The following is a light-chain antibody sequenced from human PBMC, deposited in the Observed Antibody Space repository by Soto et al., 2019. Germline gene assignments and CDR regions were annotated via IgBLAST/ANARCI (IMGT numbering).Light chain of an antibody. J-gene: IGLJ3*02. CDR3: SSFTSSSTWV. V-gene: IGLV2-14*03. CDR2: DVS. CDR1: TSDIGSYNR. Sequence: QSVLTQPASVSRCPGQSITTSCTGTTSDIGSYNRVSRYQQHPGKAPTLMMNDVSNRPSGVSDRFSGSKSGNTASLTISGLQAEDEADYYCSSFTSSSTWVFGGGTKVTGL.